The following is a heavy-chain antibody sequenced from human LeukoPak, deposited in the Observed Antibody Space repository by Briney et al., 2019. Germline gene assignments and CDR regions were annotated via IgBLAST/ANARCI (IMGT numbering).Heavy chain of an antibody. V-gene: IGHV1-69*01. D-gene: IGHD4-17*01. CDR1: GGTFSSYA. J-gene: IGHJ5*02. Sequence: SVKVSCKASGGTFSSYAISWVRQAPGQGLEWMGGIIPIFGTANYAQKFQGRVTITADESTSIAYMELSSLRSEDTAVYYCARALRKRGWFDPWGQGTLVTVSS. CDR3: ARALRKRGWFDP. CDR2: IIPIFGTA.